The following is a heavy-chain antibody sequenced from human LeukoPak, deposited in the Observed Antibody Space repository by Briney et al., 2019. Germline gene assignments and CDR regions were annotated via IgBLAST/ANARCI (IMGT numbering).Heavy chain of an antibody. CDR3: IPDWFGELSLEG. CDR1: GFTFSGSA. V-gene: IGHV3-73*01. D-gene: IGHD3-10*01. J-gene: IGHJ4*02. Sequence: PGGSLKLSCAASGFTFSGSAMHWVRQASGKGLEWVGRIRSKANSYATAYAASVKGRFTISRDDSKNTAYLQMNSLKTEDTAVYYCIPDWFGELSLEGWGQGTPVTVSS. CDR2: IRSKANSYAT.